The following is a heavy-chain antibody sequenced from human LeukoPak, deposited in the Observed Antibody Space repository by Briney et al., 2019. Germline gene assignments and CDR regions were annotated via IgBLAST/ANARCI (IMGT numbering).Heavy chain of an antibody. CDR3: ARAHTSSGYYYRPLWYFDL. D-gene: IGHD3-22*01. CDR2: IYTSGST. J-gene: IGHJ2*01. Sequence: AXXGXXXXXRIYTSGSTNYNPSLKSRVTMSVDTSKNQFSLKLSSVTAADTAVYYCARAHTSSGYYYRPLWYFDLWGRGTLVTVSS. V-gene: IGHV4-4*07.